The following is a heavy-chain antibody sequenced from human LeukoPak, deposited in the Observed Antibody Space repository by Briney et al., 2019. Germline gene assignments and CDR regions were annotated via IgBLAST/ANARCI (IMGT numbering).Heavy chain of an antibody. CDR3: AREGEVVTAPNL. CDR1: GGSISSYY. V-gene: IGHV4-59*12. D-gene: IGHD2-21*02. CDR2: IYYSGST. J-gene: IGHJ2*01. Sequence: SETLSLTCTVSGGSISSYYWSWIRQPPGKGLEWIGYIYYSGSTNYNPSLKSRVTISVDTSKNQFALKLSSVTAADTAVYYCAREGEVVTAPNLWGRGTLVTVSS.